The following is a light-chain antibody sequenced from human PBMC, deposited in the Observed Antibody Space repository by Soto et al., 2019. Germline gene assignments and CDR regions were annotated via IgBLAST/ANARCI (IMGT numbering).Light chain of an antibody. J-gene: IGKJ1*01. CDR1: QSVSSSY. CDR3: QQYDSSPRT. CDR2: GAS. Sequence: IVLTQSPGTLSLSTGERATLSCRASQSVSSSYLAWYQQKPGQAPRLLIYGASSRATGIPDRFSGSGSGTDFTLTISRLEPEDFAVYYCQQYDSSPRTFGQGTKVDIK. V-gene: IGKV3-20*01.